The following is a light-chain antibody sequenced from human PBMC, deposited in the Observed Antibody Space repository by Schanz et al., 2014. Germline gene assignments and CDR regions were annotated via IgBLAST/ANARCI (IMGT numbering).Light chain of an antibody. J-gene: IGKJ4*01. CDR3: QQRSNWLT. CDR2: DAS. Sequence: ETVLTQSPGTLSLSPGERATLSCRASQSVSISYIAWHQQKPGQAPRLLIYDASNRATGIPARFSGSGSGTDFTLTISSLEPEDFAVYYCQQRSNWLTFGGGTKVEIK. V-gene: IGKV3D-20*02. CDR1: QSVSISY.